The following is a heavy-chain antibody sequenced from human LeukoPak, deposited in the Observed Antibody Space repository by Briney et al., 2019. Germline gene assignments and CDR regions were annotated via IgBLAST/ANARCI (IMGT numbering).Heavy chain of an antibody. Sequence: PGGSLRLSCATSGFTFSSYEMNWVRQAPGKGLEWVSYISRSGSTIYYTDSVKGRFTISRDNAKNSLYLQMNSLRAEDTAVYYCARSGCGGDCGVYYFDYWGQGTLVTVYS. CDR3: ARSGCGGDCGVYYFDY. J-gene: IGHJ4*02. CDR1: GFTFSSYE. CDR2: ISRSGSTI. V-gene: IGHV3-48*03. D-gene: IGHD2-21*02.